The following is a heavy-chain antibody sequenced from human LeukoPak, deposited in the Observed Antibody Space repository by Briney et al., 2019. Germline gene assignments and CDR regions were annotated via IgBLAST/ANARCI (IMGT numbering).Heavy chain of an antibody. CDR3: ARVSGSIDY. D-gene: IGHD1-26*01. CDR1: GGSINSDH. Sequence: KASETLSLTCTVSGGSINSDHWSWIRLSPGKGLEWIGYIFYSGSTNYNPSLKSRVTISVDTSKNQFSLKLRSVTAADTAVYYCARVSGSIDYWGRGTLVTVSS. J-gene: IGHJ4*02. V-gene: IGHV4-59*08. CDR2: IFYSGST.